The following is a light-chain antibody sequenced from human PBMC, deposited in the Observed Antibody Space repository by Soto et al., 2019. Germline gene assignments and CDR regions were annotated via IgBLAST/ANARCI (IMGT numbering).Light chain of an antibody. J-gene: IGLJ1*01. CDR1: SRDVGGSNY. V-gene: IGLV2-14*01. CDR2: EVN. Sequence: QSALIQPASVSGSPGQSITISCTGTSRDVGGSNYVSWYQHHPHRAPKLLIYEVNYRPSGVSSRFSGSKSGNTASLTISGLQAEDEADYYCSSYISGNTLEVFGVGTKLTVL. CDR3: SSYISGNTLEV.